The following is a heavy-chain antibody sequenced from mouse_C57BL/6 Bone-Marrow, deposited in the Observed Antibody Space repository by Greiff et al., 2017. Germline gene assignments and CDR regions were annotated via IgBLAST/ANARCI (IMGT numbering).Heavy chain of an antibody. D-gene: IGHD1-1*01. CDR3: TSPSITTVVDWYFDV. J-gene: IGHJ1*03. CDR1: GFTFSDAW. CDR2: IRNKANNHAT. Sequence: EVKLLESGGGLVQPGGSMKLSCAASGFTFSDAWMDWVRQSPEKGLEWVAEIRNKANNHATSYAESVKGRFTISRDDSRSSVYLQMNSLRAEDTGIYYCTSPSITTVVDWYFDVWGTGTTVTVSS. V-gene: IGHV6-6*01.